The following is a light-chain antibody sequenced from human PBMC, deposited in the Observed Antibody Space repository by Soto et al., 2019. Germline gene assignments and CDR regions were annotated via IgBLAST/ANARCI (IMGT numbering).Light chain of an antibody. CDR3: QQYNKWPPYT. J-gene: IGKJ2*01. CDR1: QSVSSN. CDR2: GAS. Sequence: EIPMTQSPATLSVSPGERLTLSCRASQSVSSNLAWYQQKPGQAPRLLIYGASTRATGIPARFSGSGSGTEFPLTISSLQSEAFAVYYCQQYNKWPPYTFGQGTKLEIK. V-gene: IGKV3-15*01.